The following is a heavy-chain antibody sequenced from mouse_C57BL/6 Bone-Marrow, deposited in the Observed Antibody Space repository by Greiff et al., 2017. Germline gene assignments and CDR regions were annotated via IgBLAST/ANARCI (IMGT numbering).Heavy chain of an antibody. CDR1: GYTFTSYW. J-gene: IGHJ2*01. D-gene: IGHD4-1*01. Sequence: VQLQQPGAELAKPGASVKLSCKASGYTFTSYWMHWVKQRPGQGLEWIGYINPSRGYTKSNQKFKDKATLPAAKSSSTAYMQLSSLTYEDSAVYYCARPGTDFDDWGQGTTLTVSS. CDR3: ARPGTDFDD. CDR2: INPSRGYT. V-gene: IGHV1-7*01.